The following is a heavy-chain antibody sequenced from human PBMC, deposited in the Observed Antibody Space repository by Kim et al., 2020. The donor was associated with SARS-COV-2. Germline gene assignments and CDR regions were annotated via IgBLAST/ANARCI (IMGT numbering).Heavy chain of an antibody. CDR2: INHSGST. J-gene: IGHJ4*02. CDR1: GGSFSGYY. Sequence: SETLSLTCAVYGGSFSGYYWSWIRQPPGKGLEWIGEINHSGSTNYNPSLKSRVTISVDTSKNQFSLKLSSVTAADTAVYYCARGQVVRGVIITRVNYFDYWGQGTLVTVSS. D-gene: IGHD3-10*01. V-gene: IGHV4-34*01. CDR3: ARGQVVRGVIITRVNYFDY.